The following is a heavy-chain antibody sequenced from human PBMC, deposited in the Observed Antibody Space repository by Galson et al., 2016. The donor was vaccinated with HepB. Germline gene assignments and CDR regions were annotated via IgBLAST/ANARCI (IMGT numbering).Heavy chain of an antibody. J-gene: IGHJ4*02. CDR1: GFSLSTSGVA. CDR3: AHYFDCWSRYLDETFDY. CDR2: IHWNDAK. D-gene: IGHD3-3*01. Sequence: PALVKPTQTLTLTCTFSGFSLSTSGVAVGWIRQPPGKALEWLALIHWNDAKRYNPSLQSRLTITKYTSKKQVVLTMSDMDPVDTGTYFCAHYFDCWSRYLDETFDYWGQGTLVTVSS. V-gene: IGHV2-5*01.